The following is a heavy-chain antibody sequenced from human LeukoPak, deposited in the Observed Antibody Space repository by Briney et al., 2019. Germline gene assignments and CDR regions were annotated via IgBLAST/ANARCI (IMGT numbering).Heavy chain of an antibody. D-gene: IGHD3-16*01. J-gene: IGHJ4*02. CDR1: GGSISSSNW. Sequence: PSGTLSLTCAVSGGSISSSNWWSWVRQSPGTGLEWIGKIYHTGSANYNPSLKSRVTLSVDKSKNQFSLKLSSVTAADTAVYYCAKGGPYYFDYWGQGTLVTVSS. CDR2: IYHTGSA. CDR3: AKGGPYYFDY. V-gene: IGHV4-4*02.